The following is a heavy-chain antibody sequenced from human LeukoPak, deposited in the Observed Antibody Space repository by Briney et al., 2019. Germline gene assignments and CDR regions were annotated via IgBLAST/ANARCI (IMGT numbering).Heavy chain of an antibody. J-gene: IGHJ5*02. Sequence: GGSLRLSCAASGFTFDDYAMHWVRQAPGKGLEWVSGISWNSGSIGYADSVKGRFTISRDNAKNSLYLQMNSLSTEDTALYYCAKDTSPGIAAAGFSWFDPWGQGTLVTVSS. CDR3: AKDTSPGIAAAGFSWFDP. CDR1: GFTFDDYA. D-gene: IGHD6-13*01. CDR2: ISWNSGSI. V-gene: IGHV3-9*01.